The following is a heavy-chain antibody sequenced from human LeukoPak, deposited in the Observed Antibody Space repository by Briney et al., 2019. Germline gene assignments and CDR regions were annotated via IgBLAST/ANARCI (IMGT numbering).Heavy chain of an antibody. Sequence: ASVKVSCKASGYSFTSYGISWVRQAPGQGLEWMGRVSVHTGNTNYAQKFQGRVTMTTDTSTSTAYMELRSLRSDDTAVYYCARVRSDYGDSGNYWGQGTLVTVSS. V-gene: IGHV1-18*04. D-gene: IGHD4-17*01. J-gene: IGHJ4*02. CDR2: VSVHTGNT. CDR3: ARVRSDYGDSGNY. CDR1: GYSFTSYG.